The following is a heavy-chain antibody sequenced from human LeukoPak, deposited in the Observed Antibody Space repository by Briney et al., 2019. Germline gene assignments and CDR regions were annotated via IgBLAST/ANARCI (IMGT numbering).Heavy chain of an antibody. V-gene: IGHV1-18*01. CDR2: ISAYNGNT. CDR1: SYTFTSYG. Sequence: ASVKVSCKASSYTFTSYGISWVRQAPGQGLEWMGWISAYNGNTNYAQKLQGRVTMTTDTSTSTAYMELRSLRSDDTAVYYCARVSDEYSSSATSDYWGQGTLVTASS. J-gene: IGHJ4*02. D-gene: IGHD6-6*01. CDR3: ARVSDEYSSSATSDY.